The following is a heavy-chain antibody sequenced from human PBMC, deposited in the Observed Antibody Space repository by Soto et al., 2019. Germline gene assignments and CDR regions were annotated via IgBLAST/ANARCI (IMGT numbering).Heavy chain of an antibody. CDR1: GGSISSYY. CDR3: TRGSTYGGNPWDY. D-gene: IGHD4-17*01. CDR2: IYSSGTT. Sequence: SETLSLTCTVSGGSISSYYWSWIRQPPGEGLEWIGYIYSSGTTNYNPSLKSRVTISVDTSKNQFSLKLSSVSAADTAVYYCTRGSTYGGNPWDYWGQGTLVTVSS. V-gene: IGHV4-59*01. J-gene: IGHJ4*02.